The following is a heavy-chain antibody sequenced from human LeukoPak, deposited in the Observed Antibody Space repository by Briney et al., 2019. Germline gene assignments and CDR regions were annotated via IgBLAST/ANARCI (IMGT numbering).Heavy chain of an antibody. Sequence: SETLSLTCTVSSGSINGYYLSWIRQPPGKGLEWIGYVYFSGSTKYNPSLESRVTISLETSKNQFSLILSSMTAADTAVYYCARSIAVAGTGIDYWGQGTLVTVSS. CDR1: SGSINGYY. J-gene: IGHJ4*02. CDR3: ARSIAVAGTGIDY. V-gene: IGHV4-59*01. D-gene: IGHD6-19*01. CDR2: VYFSGST.